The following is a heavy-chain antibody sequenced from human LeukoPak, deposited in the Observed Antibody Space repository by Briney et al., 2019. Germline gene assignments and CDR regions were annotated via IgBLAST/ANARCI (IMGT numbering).Heavy chain of an antibody. D-gene: IGHD6-13*01. J-gene: IGHJ5*02. CDR1: GGSISTYY. Sequence: SETLSLTCTVSGGSISTYYWSWIRQPPGKGLEWIGYIYYTGSTNYNPSLKSRLTISVDTSKHQFSLKLSSVTAADTAVYYCARGRSSSLNWFDPWGQGTLVTVSS. V-gene: IGHV4-59*12. CDR2: IYYTGST. CDR3: ARGRSSSLNWFDP.